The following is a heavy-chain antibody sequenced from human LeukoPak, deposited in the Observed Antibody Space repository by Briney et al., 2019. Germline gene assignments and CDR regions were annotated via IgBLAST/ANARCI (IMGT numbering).Heavy chain of an antibody. CDR1: GSSISSYY. CDR3: ARHDSSAWYGGVDH. CDR2: IYYSGST. D-gene: IGHD6-19*01. Sequence: SETLSLTCTVSGSSISSYYWSWIRQPPGKGLEWIGYIYYSGSTNYNPSLKSRVTISVDTSKNQFSLKLSSVTAADTAVYYCARHDSSAWYGGVDHWGQGTLVTVSS. J-gene: IGHJ4*02. V-gene: IGHV4-59*08.